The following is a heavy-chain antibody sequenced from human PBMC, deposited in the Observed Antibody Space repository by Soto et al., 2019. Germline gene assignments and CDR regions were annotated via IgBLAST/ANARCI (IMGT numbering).Heavy chain of an antibody. J-gene: IGHJ4*02. V-gene: IGHV4-59*01. CDR3: ARSGYCGGDNCNPAGYTDF. Sequence: KGLEWIGYIYYSGTTNYNPSLKSRVTISVDTSKNQFSLKLNSVTAADTAVYFCARSGYCGGDNCNPAGYTDFSGQRILVSGPS. D-gene: IGHD2-21*01. CDR2: IYYSGTT.